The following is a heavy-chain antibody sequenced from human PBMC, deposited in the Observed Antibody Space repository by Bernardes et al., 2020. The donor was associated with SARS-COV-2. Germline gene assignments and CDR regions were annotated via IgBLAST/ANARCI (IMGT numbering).Heavy chain of an antibody. CDR2: IKRDGSWR. CDR3: ARIDEVTGRDY. Sequence: GGLRRLFSVATGITIRSDWTIWVQQSPGKGLGWLAKIKRDGSWRSSVDSVRGRFTISRDNAKNLLYLQMNSLRAEDTAVYYCARIDEVTGRDYWGQGTLVTVSS. D-gene: IGHD6-19*01. V-gene: IGHV3-7*01. CDR1: GITIRSDW. J-gene: IGHJ4*02.